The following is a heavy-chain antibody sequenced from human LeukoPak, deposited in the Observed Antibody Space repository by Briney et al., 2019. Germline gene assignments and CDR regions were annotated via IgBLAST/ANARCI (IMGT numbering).Heavy chain of an antibody. CDR1: GYSFSSYW. CDR2: IYPGDSDT. Sequence: GESLKISCKGFGYSFSSYWIGWVRQMPGKGLERIGIIYPGDSDTRYSPSFQGQVTISADKSISTAYLQWSSLKASDTAMYYCARRTKLGLDYWGQGTLVTVSS. J-gene: IGHJ4*02. V-gene: IGHV5-51*01. D-gene: IGHD7-27*01. CDR3: ARRTKLGLDY.